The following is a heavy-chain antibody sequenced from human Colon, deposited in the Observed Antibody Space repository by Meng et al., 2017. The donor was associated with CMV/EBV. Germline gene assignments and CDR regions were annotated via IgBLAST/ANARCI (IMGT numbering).Heavy chain of an antibody. CDR2: IGTVGDT. Sequence: GGSLRLSCTGSGFTFSTSDFHWVRQPTGKGLEWVSSIGTVGDTYSIGSVKGRFIISREDAQNSVYLQMNGLRDGDTGLYYCARARSPTHFDYWGQRALVTVSS. V-gene: IGHV3-13*01. CDR3: ARARSPTHFDY. CDR1: GFTFSTSD. J-gene: IGHJ4*02.